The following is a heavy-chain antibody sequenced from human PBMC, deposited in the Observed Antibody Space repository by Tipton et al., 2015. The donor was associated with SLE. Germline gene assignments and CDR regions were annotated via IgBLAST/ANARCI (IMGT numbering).Heavy chain of an antibody. D-gene: IGHD2-8*02. J-gene: IGHJ3*02. Sequence: TLSLTCTVSGGSISSGSYYWSWIRQPAGKGLEWIGYIYYSGSTNYNPPLKSRVTISVDTSENQFSLKLSSVTAADTAVYYCARVGSLVGYAFDIWGQGTMVTVSS. V-gene: IGHV4-61*10. CDR2: IYYSGST. CDR3: ARVGSLVGYAFDI. CDR1: GGSISSGSYY.